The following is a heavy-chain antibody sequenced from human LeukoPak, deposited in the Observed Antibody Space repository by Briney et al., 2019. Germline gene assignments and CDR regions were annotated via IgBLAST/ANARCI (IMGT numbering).Heavy chain of an antibody. V-gene: IGHV3-23*01. Sequence: PGGSLRLSCAASGFTFSSYGMSWVRQAPGKGLEWVSAISGSGGSTYYADSVEGRFTISRDNAKNSLYLQMNSLRAEDTAVYYCARRRSTEGDDGFDYWGQGTLVTVSS. D-gene: IGHD5/OR15-5a*01. CDR3: ARRRSTEGDDGFDY. J-gene: IGHJ4*02. CDR2: ISGSGGST. CDR1: GFTFSSYG.